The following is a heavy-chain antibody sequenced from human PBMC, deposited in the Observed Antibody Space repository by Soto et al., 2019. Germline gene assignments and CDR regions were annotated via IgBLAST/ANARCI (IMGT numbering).Heavy chain of an antibody. CDR3: AQESIAARGSVY. Sequence: ESGPTLVNPTQTLTLTCTFSGFSLSTSGVGVGWIRQPPGKALEWLALIYWDDDKRYSPSLKSRLTITKDTSKNQVVLTMTNMDPVDTATYYCAQESIAARGSVYWGQGTLVTVSS. V-gene: IGHV2-5*02. CDR2: IYWDDDK. J-gene: IGHJ4*02. D-gene: IGHD6-6*01. CDR1: GFSLSTSGVG.